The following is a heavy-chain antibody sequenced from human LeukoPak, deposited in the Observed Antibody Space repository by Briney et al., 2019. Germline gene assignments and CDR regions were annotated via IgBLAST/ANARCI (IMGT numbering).Heavy chain of an antibody. CDR3: AKDTPLFYHYYGIDV. CDR2: TSGDGTIT. V-gene: IGHV3-43*02. Sequence: GGSLRLSCAASGLNLDAYAMHWVRQAPGKGLEWVSLTSGDGTITYYADSVKGRFTISRDNSKNSLFLEMNSLRSEDTALYYCAKDTPLFYHYYGIDVWGQGTTVTVSS. J-gene: IGHJ6*02. CDR1: GLNLDAYA.